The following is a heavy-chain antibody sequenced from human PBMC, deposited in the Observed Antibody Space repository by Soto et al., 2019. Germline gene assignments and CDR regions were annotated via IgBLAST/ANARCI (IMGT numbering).Heavy chain of an antibody. CDR1: GYTFSTSG. J-gene: IGHJ4*02. CDR2: ISTYNGDA. V-gene: IGHV1-18*01. D-gene: IGHD1-20*01. Sequence: ASVKVSCKSSGYTFSTSGISWVRQAPGQGLEWMGWISTYNGDANYAQRFQGRVTMTTDTSTSTTFMELRSLRSEDTAVYYCARGITLPTPLDYWGQGTLVTVCS. CDR3: ARGITLPTPLDY.